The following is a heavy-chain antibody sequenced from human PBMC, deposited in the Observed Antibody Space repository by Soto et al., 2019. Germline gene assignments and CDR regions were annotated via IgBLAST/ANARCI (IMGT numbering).Heavy chain of an antibody. Sequence: RASVKVSCKASGYSFTGYYMHWVRQAPGQGLEWMGWINPNSGGTNYAQKFQGWVTMTRDTSISTAYMELSRLRSDDTAVYYCAREGARNFDYWGQGTLVTVSS. CDR1: GYSFTGYY. J-gene: IGHJ4*02. CDR3: AREGARNFDY. V-gene: IGHV1-2*04. CDR2: INPNSGGT. D-gene: IGHD3-16*01.